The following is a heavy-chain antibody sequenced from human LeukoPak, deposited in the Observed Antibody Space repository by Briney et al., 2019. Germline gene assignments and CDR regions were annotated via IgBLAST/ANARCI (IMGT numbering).Heavy chain of an antibody. CDR1: GGSISSYY. V-gene: IGHV4-4*07. Sequence: PSETLSLTCTVSGGSISSYYWSWIRQPAGKGLEWIGRIYTSGSTNYNPSLKSRVTISVDTSKNQFSLKLSSVTAADTAVYYCARQARSSSWYYGLWFDPWGQGTLVTVSS. D-gene: IGHD6-13*01. CDR2: IYTSGST. J-gene: IGHJ5*02. CDR3: ARQARSSSWYYGLWFDP.